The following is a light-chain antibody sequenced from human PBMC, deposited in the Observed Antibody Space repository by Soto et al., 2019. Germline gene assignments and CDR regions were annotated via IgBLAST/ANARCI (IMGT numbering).Light chain of an antibody. J-gene: IGKJ1*01. CDR2: AAS. Sequence: EIVLTQSPGTLSLSPGERATLSCRASQSVTSSYLAWYQQKPGQAPRLLIYAASSRATGIPDRFSGSGSETDFTVTISRLEPEDFAVYYCQQYGSSPWTFGQGTKVEIK. CDR1: QSVTSSY. CDR3: QQYGSSPWT. V-gene: IGKV3-20*01.